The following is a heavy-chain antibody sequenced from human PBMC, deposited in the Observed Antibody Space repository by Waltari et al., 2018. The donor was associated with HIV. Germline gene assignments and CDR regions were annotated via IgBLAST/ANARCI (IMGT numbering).Heavy chain of an antibody. CDR3: ARVEQQLVLGAFDI. D-gene: IGHD6-13*01. CDR2: INHSGST. Sequence: QVQLQQWGAGLLKPSETLSLTCAVYGGSFSGYSWSWIRQPPGKGLEWIGEINHSGSTNYNPSLKSRVTISVDTSKNQFSLKLSSVTAADTAVYYCARVEQQLVLGAFDIWGQGTMVTVSS. CDR1: GGSFSGYS. V-gene: IGHV4-34*01. J-gene: IGHJ3*02.